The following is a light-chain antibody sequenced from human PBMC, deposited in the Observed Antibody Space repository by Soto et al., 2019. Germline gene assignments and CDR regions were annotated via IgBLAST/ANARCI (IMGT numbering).Light chain of an antibody. CDR1: QSVRKN. CDR3: QQYGSSPRT. J-gene: IGKJ1*01. Sequence: EIVMTQSPATLSVSPGEMATLSFSAGQSVRKNLAWYQHKAGQVPRLLIYGASTRATGIPATFSGSGSGTEFTLTISRMEPEDFAVYCCQQYGSSPRTFGQGTKVDIK. V-gene: IGKV3-15*01. CDR2: GAS.